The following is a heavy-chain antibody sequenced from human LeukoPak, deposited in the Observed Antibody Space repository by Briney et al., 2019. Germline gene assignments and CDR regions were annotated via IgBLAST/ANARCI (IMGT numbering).Heavy chain of an antibody. CDR1: GFTFSTYA. CDR2: ISGSGGST. Sequence: AGGSLRLSCAASGFTFSTYAMSWVRQAPGKGLEWVSGISGSGGSTYYADSVKGRFTISRDNSKNTLYLQMNSLRAEDTAVYYCARDVGYGDYWGQGTLVTVSS. CDR3: ARDVGYGDY. D-gene: IGHD5-12*01. J-gene: IGHJ4*02. V-gene: IGHV3-23*01.